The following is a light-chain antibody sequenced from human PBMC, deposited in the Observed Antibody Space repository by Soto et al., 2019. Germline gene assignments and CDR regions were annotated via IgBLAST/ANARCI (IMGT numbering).Light chain of an antibody. CDR3: TSYTSSSTYV. CDR2: DVN. Sequence: ALTQPASVSGSPEQSIAISCTGTSSDVGAYNYVSWYQHHPGKAPKLMIYDVNNRPSGVSNRFSGSKSGNTASLTISGLQAEDEADYYCTSYTSSSTYVFGTGTKVTVL. V-gene: IGLV2-14*03. CDR1: SSDVGAYNY. J-gene: IGLJ1*01.